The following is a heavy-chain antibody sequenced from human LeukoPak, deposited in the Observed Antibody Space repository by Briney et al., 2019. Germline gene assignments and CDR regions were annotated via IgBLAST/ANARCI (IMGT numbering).Heavy chain of an antibody. D-gene: IGHD2-21*02. V-gene: IGHV3-21*06. CDR1: GFTFRSYG. Sequence: GGSLRLSCEASGFTFRSYGVHWVRQAPGKGLEWVSSISWSGSYIYYADSVKGRCTISRDDAKSSLYLEMTSLRAEDTAVYYCARDLRCNSWSYGDLDAFDMWGQGTMVTVSS. J-gene: IGHJ3*02. CDR2: ISWSGSYI. CDR3: ARDLRCNSWSYGDLDAFDM.